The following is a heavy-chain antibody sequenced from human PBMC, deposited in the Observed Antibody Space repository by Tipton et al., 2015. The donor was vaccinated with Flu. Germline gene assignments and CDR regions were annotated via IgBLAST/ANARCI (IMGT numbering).Heavy chain of an antibody. CDR3: AGGPQVPVWPYYYGMDV. Sequence: QLVQSGGGLIQPGGSLRLSCAASGFTVTSSYMSWVRQAPGKGLEWVSVIYGGGPTDYADSVKGRITISRDKSKNALYLQISSLRAEDTAVYYCAGGPQVPVWPYYYGMDVGGQGSTVTVSS. D-gene: IGHD2-8*01. J-gene: IGHJ6*02. CDR1: GFTVTSSY. CDR2: IYGGGPT. V-gene: IGHV3-53*01.